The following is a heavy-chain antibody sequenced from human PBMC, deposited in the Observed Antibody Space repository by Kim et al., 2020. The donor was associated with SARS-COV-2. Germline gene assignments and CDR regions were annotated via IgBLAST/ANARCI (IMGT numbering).Heavy chain of an antibody. CDR2: INYSGST. CDR3: ARETSITIFGVVTHASYFDY. V-gene: IGHV4-59*01. CDR1: GGSISSYY. D-gene: IGHD3-3*01. J-gene: IGHJ4*02. Sequence: SETLSLTCTVSGGSISSYYWSWIRQPPGKGLEWIGYINYSGSTNYNPSLKSRVTISVDTSKNQFSLKLSSVTAADTAVYYCARETSITIFGVVTHASYFDYWGQGTLVTVSS.